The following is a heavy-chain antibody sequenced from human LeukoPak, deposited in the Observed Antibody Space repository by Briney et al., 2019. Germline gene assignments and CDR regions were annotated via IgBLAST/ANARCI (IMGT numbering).Heavy chain of an antibody. CDR1: GFSVSNNY. CDR3: ARSFSSGWSDY. J-gene: IGHJ4*02. Sequence: GGSLRLSCAASGFSVSNNYMTWVRQAPGKGLEWVSVIYSGGDAYYADSVKGRFTISRDNSKNTLHLAMNNQRVEDTAVYYCARSFSSGWSDYWGQGTLVAVAS. CDR2: IYSGGDA. D-gene: IGHD6-19*01. V-gene: IGHV3-53*01.